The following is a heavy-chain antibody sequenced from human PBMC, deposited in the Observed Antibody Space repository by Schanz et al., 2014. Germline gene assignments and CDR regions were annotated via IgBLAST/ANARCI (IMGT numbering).Heavy chain of an antibody. CDR2: IIPILGIT. V-gene: IGHV1-69*04. J-gene: IGHJ4*02. CDR3: ARDQGGLVGATPYFDY. D-gene: IGHD1-26*01. CDR1: GYTFISND. Sequence: QVQLVQSGAEVKKPGASVKVSCKTSGYTFISNDISWVRQAPGQGLEWMGRIIPILGITNYAQKFQDRVTITADKSTSTAYMELSSLRSEDTAIYYCARDQGGLVGATPYFDYWGQGTLITVSS.